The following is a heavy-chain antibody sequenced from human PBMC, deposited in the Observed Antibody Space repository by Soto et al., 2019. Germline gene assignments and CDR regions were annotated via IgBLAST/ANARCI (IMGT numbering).Heavy chain of an antibody. CDR3: ARDVIAAAGNRGYNYMDV. V-gene: IGHV6-1*01. CDR1: RDSVSSNSAA. J-gene: IGHJ6*03. CDR2: TYYRSKWYN. D-gene: IGHD6-13*01. Sequence: SQTLSLTCAISRDSVSSNSAAWNWIRQSPSRGLEWLGRTYYRSKWYNDYAVSVKSRITINPDTSKNQFSLQLNSVTPEDTAVYYCARDVIAAAGNRGYNYMDVWGKGTTLTVSS.